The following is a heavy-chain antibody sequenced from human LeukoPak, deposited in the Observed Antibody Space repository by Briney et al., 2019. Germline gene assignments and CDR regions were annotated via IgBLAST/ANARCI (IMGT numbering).Heavy chain of an antibody. CDR2: IYTSGST. J-gene: IGHJ1*01. CDR3: AREPEYSSSWFGYFQH. V-gene: IGHV4-4*07. Sequence: SETLSLTCTVSGGSISSYYWSWIRQPAGKGLEWIGRIYTSGSTNYNPSLKSRVTMSVDTSKNQFSLKLSSVTAADTAVYYCAREPEYSSSWFGYFQHWGQGTLVTVSS. CDR1: GGSISSYY. D-gene: IGHD6-6*01.